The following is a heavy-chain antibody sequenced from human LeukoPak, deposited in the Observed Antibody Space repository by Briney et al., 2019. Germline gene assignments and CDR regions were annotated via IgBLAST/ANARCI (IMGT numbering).Heavy chain of an antibody. J-gene: IGHJ4*02. CDR2: INQDESKK. V-gene: IGHV3-7*01. CDR3: ARETWAAMSVLSFDY. D-gene: IGHD3-16*01. CDR1: GFTFSSYW. Sequence: PGGSLRLSCAASGFTFSSYWMSWVRQAPGKGLEWVANINQDESKKQYVDSVKGRFTISRDNAKNSLYLQMNSLRAEDTAVYYCARETWAAMSVLSFDYWGQGTLVTVSS.